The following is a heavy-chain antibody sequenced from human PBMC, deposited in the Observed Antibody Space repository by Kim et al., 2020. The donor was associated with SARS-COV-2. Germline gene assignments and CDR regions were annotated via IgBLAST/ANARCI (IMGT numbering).Heavy chain of an antibody. V-gene: IGHV4-59*01. J-gene: IGHJ6*03. Sequence: SETLSLTCTVSGGSISSYYWSWIRQPPGKGLEWIGYIYYSGSTNYNPSLKSRVTISVDTSKNQFSLKLSSVTAADTAAYYCARIDCSSTSCYPYYYYMDVWGKGTTVTVSS. CDR3: ARIDCSSTSCYPYYYYMDV. D-gene: IGHD2-2*01. CDR2: IYYSGST. CDR1: GGSISSYY.